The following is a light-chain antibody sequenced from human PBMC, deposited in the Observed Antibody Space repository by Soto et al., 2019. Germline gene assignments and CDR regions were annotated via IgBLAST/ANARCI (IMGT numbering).Light chain of an antibody. CDR3: TSYVGSDIWV. J-gene: IGLJ3*02. V-gene: IGLV2-8*01. Sequence: QSALTQPPSASGSPGQSVTICCTGTSSDVGAYKYVSWYQQYPGKAPKLMIYEVSKRPSGVPDRFSGSKSGNTASLTVSGLQAEDEADYYCTSYVGSDIWVFGVGTKLTVL. CDR1: SSDVGAYKY. CDR2: EVS.